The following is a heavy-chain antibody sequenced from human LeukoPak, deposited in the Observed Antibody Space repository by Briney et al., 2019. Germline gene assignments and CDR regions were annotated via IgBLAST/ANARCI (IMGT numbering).Heavy chain of an antibody. D-gene: IGHD2-21*01. CDR3: ARDLHRRYFDN. J-gene: IGHJ4*02. CDR2: LRDGGGGGTV. V-gene: IGHV3-48*02. Sequence: GGALTLSCVASGFPFSGYSMNWVRQAPGKGLEWVSHLRDGGGGGTVYYADSVQGRFTVSRDDAKNPLYLHMNNLRDEDTATYYCARDLHRRYFDNWGLGALVTVSS. CDR1: GFPFSGYS.